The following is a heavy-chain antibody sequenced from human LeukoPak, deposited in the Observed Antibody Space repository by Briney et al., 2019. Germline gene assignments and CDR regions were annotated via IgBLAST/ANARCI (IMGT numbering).Heavy chain of an antibody. CDR1: GYSISSGSY. J-gene: IGHJ4*02. D-gene: IGHD6-13*01. V-gene: IGHV4-38-2*02. CDR3: ARSYTSSWRSPFDY. CDR2: IHHSGST. Sequence: PSETLSLTCTVSGYSISSGSYWGWIRQPPGKGLEWIGSIHHSGSTYYNPSLKSRVTISVDASKNQLSLKLSSVAAADTAVYYCARSYTSSWRSPFDYWDQGILVTVSS.